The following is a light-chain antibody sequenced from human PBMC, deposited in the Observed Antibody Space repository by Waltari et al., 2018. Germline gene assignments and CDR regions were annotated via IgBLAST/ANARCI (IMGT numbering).Light chain of an antibody. CDR1: SSNIGGNT. CDR2: IDN. V-gene: IGLV1-44*01. J-gene: IGLJ2*01. Sequence: QSVLTQPPSASGTPGQRVTISCSGRSSNIGGNTVAWYLQVPGAAPKLLIYIDNGRPSGVHDLFSGYNSGTSAFLSISGLQSEDEALYYCAAWDDSLSCVVFGGGTKLTVL. CDR3: AAWDDSLSCVV.